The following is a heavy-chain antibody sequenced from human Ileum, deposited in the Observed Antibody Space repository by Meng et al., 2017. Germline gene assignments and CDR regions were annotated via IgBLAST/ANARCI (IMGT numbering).Heavy chain of an antibody. Sequence: QGQPQQWGAGLLKPSETLSLTCAVYGGSFSGYYWSWIRQPPGKGLEWIGEINHSGSTNYNPSLKSRVTISVDTSKNQFSLKLSPVTAADTAVYYCARTRRGSSGWYMGYWGQGTLVTVSS. CDR2: INHSGST. CDR3: ARTRRGSSGWYMGY. D-gene: IGHD6-19*01. J-gene: IGHJ4*02. V-gene: IGHV4-34*01. CDR1: GGSFSGYY.